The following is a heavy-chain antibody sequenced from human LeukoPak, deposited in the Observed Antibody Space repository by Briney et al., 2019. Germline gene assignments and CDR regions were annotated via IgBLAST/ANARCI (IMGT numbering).Heavy chain of an antibody. V-gene: IGHV1-69*13. CDR1: GYTFTSYA. Sequence: GASVKVSCRASGYTFTSYAINWVRQAPGQGLEWMGGIIPIFGTANYAQKFQGRVTITADESTSTAYMELSSLRSEDTAMYYCARVYGSGSYGYWGQGTLVTVSS. J-gene: IGHJ4*02. D-gene: IGHD3-10*01. CDR3: ARVYGSGSYGY. CDR2: IIPIFGTA.